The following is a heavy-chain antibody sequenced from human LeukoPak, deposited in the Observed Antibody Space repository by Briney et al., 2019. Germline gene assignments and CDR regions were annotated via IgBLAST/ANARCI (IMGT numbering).Heavy chain of an antibody. V-gene: IGHV3-23*01. CDR2: ISGSGGST. CDR1: GFTFSSYA. J-gene: IGHJ4*02. Sequence: GGSQRLSCAASGFTFSSYAMSWVRQASGKGLEWVSAISGSGGSTYYAGSVKGRFTISRDNSKNTLYLQMNSLRAEDTAVYYCAKIVHYYFDYWGQGTLVTVSS. D-gene: IGHD3-16*02. CDR3: AKIVHYYFDY.